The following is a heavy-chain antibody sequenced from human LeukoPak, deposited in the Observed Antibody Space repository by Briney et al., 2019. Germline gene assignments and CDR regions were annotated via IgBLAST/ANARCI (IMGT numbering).Heavy chain of an antibody. J-gene: IGHJ4*02. CDR2: IKQDASER. CDR1: GFTFSRHW. V-gene: IGHV3-7*01. D-gene: IGHD2/OR15-2a*01. Sequence: PGGSLRLSCATPGFTFSRHWMSWVRQAPGKGPEWVANIKQDASERYYVDSVKGRFTISRDNAKNSLYLQMNSLRAEDTAVYYCARDGGHSTDFDYWGQGTVVTVSS. CDR3: ARDGGHSTDFDY.